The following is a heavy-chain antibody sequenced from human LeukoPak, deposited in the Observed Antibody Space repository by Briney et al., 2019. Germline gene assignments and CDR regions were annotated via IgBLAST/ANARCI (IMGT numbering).Heavy chain of an antibody. CDR1: GYIFTTYD. CDR2: LNPNSGNA. D-gene: IGHD7-27*01. J-gene: IGHJ5*02. V-gene: IGHV1-8*03. CDR3: SRRKFLGWFDP. Sequence: ASVKVSCKASGYIFTTYDIGWVRQATGQGLEWMGWLNPNSGNAGYAQKFQGRVTISRNTSISTAYMELSSLRSDDTAIYYCSRRKFLGWFDPWGQGTLVTVSS.